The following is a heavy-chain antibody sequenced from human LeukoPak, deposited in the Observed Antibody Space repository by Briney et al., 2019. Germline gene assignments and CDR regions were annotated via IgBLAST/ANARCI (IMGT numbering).Heavy chain of an antibody. CDR1: GGTFSSYA. CDR3: ASGRWLQYPFDY. Sequence: GASVKVSGKASGGTFSSYAISWVRQAPGQGLEWMGGIIPIFGTANYAQKFQGRVTITADESTSTAYMELSSLRSEDTAVYYCASGRWLQYPFDYWGPGTLVTVSS. J-gene: IGHJ4*02. D-gene: IGHD5-24*01. CDR2: IIPIFGTA. V-gene: IGHV1-69*13.